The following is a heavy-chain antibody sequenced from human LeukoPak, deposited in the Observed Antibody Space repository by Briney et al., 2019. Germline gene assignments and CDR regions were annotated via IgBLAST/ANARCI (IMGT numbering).Heavy chain of an antibody. CDR3: ARAERSSALNSSGWRYFDY. Sequence: PSETLSLTCTVSGASISDYYWSWMRQPPGKGLEWIGYIYYSGSTDCNPSLKSRVTISVDMSKNQFSLKLSSVTAADTAVYYCARAERSSALNSSGWRYFDYWGQGTLVTVSS. CDR1: GASISDYY. CDR2: IYYSGST. D-gene: IGHD6-19*01. J-gene: IGHJ4*02. V-gene: IGHV4-59*12.